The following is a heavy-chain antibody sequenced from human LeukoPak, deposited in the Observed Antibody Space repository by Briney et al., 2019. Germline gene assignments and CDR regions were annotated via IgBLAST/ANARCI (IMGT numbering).Heavy chain of an antibody. D-gene: IGHD3-22*01. V-gene: IGHV4-34*01. CDR2: INHSGST. Sequence: SETLSLTCTVSDDSISGYYWSWIRQPPGKGLEWIGEINHSGSTNYNPSLKSRVTISVDTSKNQSSLKLSSVTAADTAVYYCARSYYYDSNIDYWGQGTLVTVSS. J-gene: IGHJ4*02. CDR1: DDSISGYY. CDR3: ARSYYYDSNIDY.